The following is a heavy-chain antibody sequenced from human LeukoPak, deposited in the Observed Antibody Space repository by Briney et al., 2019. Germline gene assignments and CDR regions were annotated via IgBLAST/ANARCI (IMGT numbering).Heavy chain of an antibody. D-gene: IGHD2-15*01. J-gene: IGHJ4*02. CDR1: GYTFTGYY. Sequence: ASVKVSCKASGYTFTGYYMHWVRQAPGQGFEWMGWINPKIGATDYSQKFQGRVTLTRDTSVAAAYMELSNLTSDDTAVYYCVRAGPAAPLDYWGQGTLVTVSP. CDR3: VRAGPAAPLDY. V-gene: IGHV1-2*02. CDR2: INPKIGAT.